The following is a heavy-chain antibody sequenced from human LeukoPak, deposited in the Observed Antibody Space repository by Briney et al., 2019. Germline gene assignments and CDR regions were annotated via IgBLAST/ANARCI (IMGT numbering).Heavy chain of an antibody. D-gene: IGHD3-10*01. CDR2: VYTDGNI. Sequence: GGSLRLSCTASGFTVSGNYMNWVRQAPGKGLEWVSVVYTDGNIYYADSVKGRFTISKDNSKNTVDLLMNNVRAEDTALYYCARGRFGDPLNYWGQGTLVTVSS. J-gene: IGHJ4*02. CDR1: GFTVSGNY. CDR3: ARGRFGDPLNY. V-gene: IGHV3-53*01.